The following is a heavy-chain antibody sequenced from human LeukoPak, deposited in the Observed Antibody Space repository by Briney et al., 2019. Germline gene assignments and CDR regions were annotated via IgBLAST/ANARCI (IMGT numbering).Heavy chain of an antibody. CDR3: ANSQRRGYSGYDSHFDY. V-gene: IGHV3-30-3*01. CDR1: GFTFSSYA. Sequence: GGSLRLSCAASGFTFSSYAMHGGRQAPGKGLEWVAVISYDGSNKYYADSVKGRFTISRDNSKNTLYLQMNSLRAEDTAVYYCANSQRRGYSGYDSHFDYWGQGTLVTVSS. D-gene: IGHD5-12*01. J-gene: IGHJ4*02. CDR2: ISYDGSNK.